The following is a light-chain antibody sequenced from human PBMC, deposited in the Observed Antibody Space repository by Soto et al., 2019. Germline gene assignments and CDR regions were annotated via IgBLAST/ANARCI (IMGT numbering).Light chain of an antibody. V-gene: IGKV3-11*01. J-gene: IGKJ5*01. CDR1: QSVSSD. CDR3: QQRSNWPPIT. Sequence: EIVMTQSPATLSVSPGERATLSCRASQSVSSDLAWYHQKPGQAPRLLIYDASNRATGIPARFSGSGSGTDSTLTISSLEPEDFAVYYCQQRSNWPPITFGQGTRLEIK. CDR2: DAS.